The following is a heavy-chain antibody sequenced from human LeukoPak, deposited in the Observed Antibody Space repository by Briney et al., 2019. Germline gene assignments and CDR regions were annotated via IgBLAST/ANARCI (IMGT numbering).Heavy chain of an antibody. Sequence: GGSLRLSCAASGFALNSCAMTWVRQAPGKGLEWVSAISGSGGSTYYIDSVKGRFTISRDNSKNTLYLQMNSLRAEDTAVYYCAGHYYGSGSLSSAFDYWGQGTLVTVSS. CDR1: GFALNSCA. D-gene: IGHD3-10*01. CDR2: ISGSGGST. V-gene: IGHV3-23*01. J-gene: IGHJ4*02. CDR3: AGHYYGSGSLSSAFDY.